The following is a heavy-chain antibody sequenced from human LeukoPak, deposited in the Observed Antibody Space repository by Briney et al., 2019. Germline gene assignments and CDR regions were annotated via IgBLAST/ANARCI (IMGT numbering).Heavy chain of an antibody. D-gene: IGHD5-24*01. Sequence: SETLSLTCTVSGGSISSSSYYWGWIRQPPGKGLEWIGSIYYSGSTYYNPSLKSRVTISVDTSKNQFSLKLSSVTAADTAVYYCARYEEEDGYNAKTIDYWGQGTLVTVSS. CDR2: IYYSGST. J-gene: IGHJ4*02. CDR1: GGSISSSSYY. V-gene: IGHV4-39*01. CDR3: ARYEEEDGYNAKTIDY.